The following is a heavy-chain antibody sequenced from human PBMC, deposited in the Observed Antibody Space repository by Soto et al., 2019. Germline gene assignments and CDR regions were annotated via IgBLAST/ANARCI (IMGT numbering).Heavy chain of an antibody. CDR3: ARERAGLTTGYYGMDV. D-gene: IGHD2-8*02. Sequence: PGGSLRLSCAASGFTFDDYAMYWVRQVPGKGLEWVSGISWNSGRIGYVDSVKGRFTISRDNAKNSLYLQMNSLRAEDTAVYYCARERAGLTTGYYGMDVWGQGTTVTVSS. CDR2: ISWNSGRI. V-gene: IGHV3-9*01. J-gene: IGHJ6*02. CDR1: GFTFDDYA.